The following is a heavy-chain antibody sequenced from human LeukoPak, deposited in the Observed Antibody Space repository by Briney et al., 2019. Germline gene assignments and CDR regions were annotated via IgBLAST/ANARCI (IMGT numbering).Heavy chain of an antibody. Sequence: ASVKVSCKASGGTFTSYGISWVRQAPGQGLEWMGWISAYNGNTHYAQKLQGRFTMTTDTSTSTAYMELRSLRSDDTAVYYCARAIAVAGTTMDFQRWGQGTLVTVSS. CDR1: GGTFTSYG. V-gene: IGHV1-18*01. CDR3: ARAIAVAGTTMDFQR. CDR2: ISAYNGNT. D-gene: IGHD6-19*01. J-gene: IGHJ1*01.